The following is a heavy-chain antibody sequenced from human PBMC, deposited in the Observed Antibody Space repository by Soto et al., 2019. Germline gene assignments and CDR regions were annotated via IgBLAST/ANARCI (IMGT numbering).Heavy chain of an antibody. CDR2: IYYSGST. V-gene: IGHV4-30-2*05. CDR1: GGSISSGGYS. CDR3: ARYSGYEGLLFDP. Sequence: PSETLSLTCAVSGGSISSGGYSWSWIRQPPGKGLEWIGYIYYSGSTYYNPSLKSRVTISVDTSKNQFSLKLSSVTAADTAVYYFARYSGYEGLLFDPWGQRSLVTGSS. J-gene: IGHJ5*02. D-gene: IGHD5-12*01.